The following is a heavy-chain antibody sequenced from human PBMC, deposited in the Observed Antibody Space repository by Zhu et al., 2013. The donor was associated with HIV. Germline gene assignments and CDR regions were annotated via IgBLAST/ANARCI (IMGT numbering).Heavy chain of an antibody. CDR1: GGTFSSYA. CDR3: ASGYCSGGSCYSGAFDI. J-gene: IGHJ3*02. V-gene: IGHV1-69*06. D-gene: IGHD2-15*01. CDR2: IIPIFGTA. Sequence: QVQLVQSGAEVKKPGSSVKVSCKASGGTFSSYAISWVRQAPGQGLEWMGGIIPIFGTANYAQKFQGRVTITADKSTSTAYMELSSLRSEDTAVYYCASGYCSGGSCYSGAFDIWGQGTMVTVSS.